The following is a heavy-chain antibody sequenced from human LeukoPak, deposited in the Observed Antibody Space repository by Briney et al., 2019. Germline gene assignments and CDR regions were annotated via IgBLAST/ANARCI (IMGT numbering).Heavy chain of an antibody. CDR2: ISAYNGNT. V-gene: IGHV1-18*01. CDR1: GYTFTSYG. J-gene: IGHJ4*02. D-gene: IGHD3-9*01. CDR3: ARVGYYYDILSMQASSEYYFDY. Sequence: ASVKVSCKASGYTFTSYGISWVRQAPGQGLEWMGWISAYNGNTNYAQKLQGRVTMTTDTSTGTAYMELRGLRSDDTAVYYCARVGYYYDILSMQASSEYYFDYWGQGTLVTVSS.